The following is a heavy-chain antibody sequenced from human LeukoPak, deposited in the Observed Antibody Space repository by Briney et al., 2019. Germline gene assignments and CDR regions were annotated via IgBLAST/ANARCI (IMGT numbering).Heavy chain of an antibody. CDR2: IYSGGST. D-gene: IGHD5-12*01. J-gene: IGHJ4*02. Sequence: GGSLRLSCAASGFTVSSNYMSWVRQAPGKGLEWVSVIYSGGSTYYADSVKGRFTISRDNSKNTLYLRMNSLRAEDTAVYYCARHHSSGYDFLSPGGSYFDYWGQGTLVTVSS. CDR3: ARHHSSGYDFLSPGGSYFDY. V-gene: IGHV3-66*04. CDR1: GFTVSSNY.